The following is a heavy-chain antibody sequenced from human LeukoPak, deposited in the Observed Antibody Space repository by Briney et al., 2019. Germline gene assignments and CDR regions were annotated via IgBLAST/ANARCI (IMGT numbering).Heavy chain of an antibody. V-gene: IGHV3-30-3*02. J-gene: IGHJ5*02. CDR2: ISYDGSNK. CDR1: GFTFSSYA. Sequence: QAGGSLRLSCAASGFTFSSYAMHWVRQAPGKGLEWVAVISYDGSNKYYADSVKGRFTISRDNSKNTLYLQMNSLRAEDTAVYYCAKLAAAGPHWFDPWGQGTLVTVSS. D-gene: IGHD6-13*01. CDR3: AKLAAAGPHWFDP.